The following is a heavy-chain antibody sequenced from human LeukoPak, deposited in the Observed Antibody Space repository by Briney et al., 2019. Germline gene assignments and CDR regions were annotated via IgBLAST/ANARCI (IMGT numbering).Heavy chain of an antibody. CDR3: AKAGIVGASYYYYYYMDV. Sequence: PSETLSLTCTVSGGSISSYYWSWIRQPAGKGLEWIGRIYTSGSTNYNPSLKSRVTMSVDTSKNQFSLKLSSVTAADTAVYYCAKAGIVGASYYYYYYMDVWGKGTTVTVSS. D-gene: IGHD1-26*01. J-gene: IGHJ6*03. CDR1: GGSISSYY. V-gene: IGHV4-4*07. CDR2: IYTSGST.